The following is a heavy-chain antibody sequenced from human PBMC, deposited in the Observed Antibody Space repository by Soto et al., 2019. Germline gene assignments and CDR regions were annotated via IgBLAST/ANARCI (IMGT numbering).Heavy chain of an antibody. J-gene: IGHJ3*02. V-gene: IGHV1-3*01. Sequence: QVQLVQSGAEVKKPGASVKVSCKASGYTFTSYAMHWVRQAPGQRLEWMGWINAGNGNTKYSQKFQGVVTITRDTSASTAYMELSSLRSEDTAVYYCARGAIFGVVTLGAFDIWGQGTMVTVSS. CDR2: INAGNGNT. CDR1: GYTFTSYA. CDR3: ARGAIFGVVTLGAFDI. D-gene: IGHD3-3*01.